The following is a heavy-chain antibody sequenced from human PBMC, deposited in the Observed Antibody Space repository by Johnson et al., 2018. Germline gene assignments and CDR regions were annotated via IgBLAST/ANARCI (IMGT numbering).Heavy chain of an antibody. J-gene: IGHJ6*03. Sequence: QVQLVESGGGLVKPGGSLRLSCAASGFTFSSYGMHWVRQAPGKGLEWVAVIWYDGSNKYYADSVKGRFTISRDNSKNSLYLQMNSLRAEDTAVYYCASGIDYYYMDVWGKGTTVTVSS. D-gene: IGHD1-26*01. CDR2: IWYDGSNK. CDR1: GFTFSSYG. CDR3: ASGIDYYYMDV. V-gene: IGHV3-33*01.